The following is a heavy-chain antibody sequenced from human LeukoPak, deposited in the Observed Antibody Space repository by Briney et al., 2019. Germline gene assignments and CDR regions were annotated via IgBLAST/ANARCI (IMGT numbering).Heavy chain of an antibody. CDR3: AKGKRGYSYGWYYFDY. CDR1: GFTFSSYA. Sequence: GGSLRLSCAASGFTFSSYAMSWVRQAPGKGLEWVSAISGSGGSTYYADSVKGRFTISRDNSKNTLYLQMNSLRAEDTAVYYCAKGKRGYSYGWYYFDYWGQGTLATVSS. D-gene: IGHD5-18*01. V-gene: IGHV3-23*01. CDR2: ISGSGGST. J-gene: IGHJ4*02.